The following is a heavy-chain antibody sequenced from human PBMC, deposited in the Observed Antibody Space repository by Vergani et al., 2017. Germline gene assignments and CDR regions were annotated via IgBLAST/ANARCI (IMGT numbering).Heavy chain of an antibody. CDR1: GFTFSSYA. J-gene: IGHJ6*02. Sequence: EVQLLESGGGLVQPGGSLRLSCAASGFTFSSYAMSWVRQAPGKGLEWVSAISGSGGSTYYADSVKGRFTISRDNSKNTLYLQMNSLRAEDTAVYYCAKDPRAIRRGIVYYYYGMDVWGQGTTVTVSS. V-gene: IGHV3-23*01. CDR2: ISGSGGST. D-gene: IGHD2-15*01. CDR3: AKDPRAIRRGIVYYYYGMDV.